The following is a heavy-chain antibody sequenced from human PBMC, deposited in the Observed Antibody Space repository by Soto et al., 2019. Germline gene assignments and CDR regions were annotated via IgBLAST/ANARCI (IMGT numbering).Heavy chain of an antibody. CDR3: ARLLAEYSASVGH. J-gene: IGHJ4*02. Sequence: GESLKISCKGSGYNFASYCIGWVRQMPGKGLEWMGIIHPGDSDTRYSPSFRGQVTISADKSTSRAYLQWSSLEASDTAIYYCARLLAEYSASVGHWGKGTMVTV. V-gene: IGHV5-51*01. CDR1: GYNFASYC. CDR2: IHPGDSDT. D-gene: IGHD6-6*01.